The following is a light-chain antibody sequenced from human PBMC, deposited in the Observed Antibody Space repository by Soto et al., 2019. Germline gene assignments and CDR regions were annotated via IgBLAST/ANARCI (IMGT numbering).Light chain of an antibody. Sequence: DIQMTQSPSTLSASVGDRVSITCRASQSISSRLAWFQQKPGKAPKPLIYKASTLESGAPSRFSGSGSGTAFTLTISSLQPDDFATYYCQQYNSYWTFGQGTKVEIK. CDR2: KAS. CDR3: QQYNSYWT. CDR1: QSISSR. J-gene: IGKJ1*01. V-gene: IGKV1-5*03.